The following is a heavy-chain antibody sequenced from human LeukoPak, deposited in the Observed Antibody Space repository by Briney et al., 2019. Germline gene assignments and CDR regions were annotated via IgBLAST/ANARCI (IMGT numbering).Heavy chain of an antibody. J-gene: IGHJ6*03. CDR3: ARVGCSSTSCYGIPYYYMDV. CDR2: IIPIFGTA. Sequence: GASVKVSCKASGGTFSSYAISWVRQAPGQGLEWMGGIIPIFGTANYAQKFQGRVTITTDESTSTAYMELSSLRSEDTAVYYCARVGCSSTSCYGIPYYYMDVWGKGTTVTVSS. CDR1: GGTFSSYA. D-gene: IGHD2-2*01. V-gene: IGHV1-69*05.